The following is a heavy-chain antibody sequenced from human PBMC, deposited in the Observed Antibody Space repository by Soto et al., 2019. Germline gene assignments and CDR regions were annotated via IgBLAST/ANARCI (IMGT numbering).Heavy chain of an antibody. CDR2: IVVGSGNT. Sequence: WASVKVSCKASGFTFSSSAVQWVRQTRGQRLAWIGKIVVGSGNTNYAQKFQERVTITRDMSTSTAYMELSSLRSEDTAFYYCAAFDPGPMGFDPWGQGTLVTVS. J-gene: IGHJ5*02. CDR1: GFTFSSSA. D-gene: IGHD3-9*01. V-gene: IGHV1-58*01. CDR3: AAFDPGPMGFDP.